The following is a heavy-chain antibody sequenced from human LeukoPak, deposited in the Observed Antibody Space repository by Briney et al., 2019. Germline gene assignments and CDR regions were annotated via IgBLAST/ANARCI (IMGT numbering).Heavy chain of an antibody. CDR1: GFTVSSNP. J-gene: IGHJ4*02. Sequence: PGGSLRLSCVASGFTVSSNPMSWVRQAPGKGLEWVSVTYSAGRSFFADSVKGRFTVSTDNSKSTLYLQMNSLRAEDTAVYYCARVPRWYVIDYWGQGTLVTVSS. CDR2: TYSAGRS. D-gene: IGHD4-23*01. V-gene: IGHV3-53*01. CDR3: ARVPRWYVIDY.